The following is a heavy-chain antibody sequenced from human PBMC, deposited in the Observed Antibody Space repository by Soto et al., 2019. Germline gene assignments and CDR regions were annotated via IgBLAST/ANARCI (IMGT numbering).Heavy chain of an antibody. D-gene: IGHD3-10*01. Sequence: KPSETLSLTCTVSGGSINNYYWSWIRQPPGKGLQWIGWINYSGNTKYNPSLNGRVTISLDTSKNQFSLTLSSMTAADTAVYYSARHYGTGTYPLDYWGKGTRVTVSS. CDR2: INYSGNT. J-gene: IGHJ4*02. CDR3: ARHYGTGTYPLDY. V-gene: IGHV4-59*01. CDR1: GGSINNYY.